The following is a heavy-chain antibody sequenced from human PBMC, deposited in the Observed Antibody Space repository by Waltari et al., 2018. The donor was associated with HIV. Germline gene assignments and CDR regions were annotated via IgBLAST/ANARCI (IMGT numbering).Heavy chain of an antibody. Sequence: QVQLQESGPGLVKPSETLSLTCPVSGGSISSSYWSWIRQPPGKGLEWIGYIYYSGSTNYNPSLKSRVTISVDTSKNQFSLKLSSVTAADTAVYYCARARDYYDSSGYPYWYFDLWGRGTLVTVSS. D-gene: IGHD3-22*01. V-gene: IGHV4-59*01. CDR3: ARARDYYDSSGYPYWYFDL. CDR2: IYYSGST. J-gene: IGHJ2*01. CDR1: GGSISSSY.